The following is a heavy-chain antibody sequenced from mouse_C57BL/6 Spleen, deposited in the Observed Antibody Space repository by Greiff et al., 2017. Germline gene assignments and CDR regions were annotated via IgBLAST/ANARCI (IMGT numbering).Heavy chain of an antibody. CDR2: IDPNSGGT. J-gene: IGHJ3*01. CDR1: GYTFTSYW. D-gene: IGHD1-1*01. CDR3: ATGSSYLAWFAY. Sequence: QVQLKQPGAELVKPGASVKLSCKASGYTFTSYWMHWVKQRPGRGLEWIGRIDPNSGGTKYNEKFKSKATLTVDKPSSTAYMQLSSLTSEDSAVYYCATGSSYLAWFAYWGQGTLVTVSA. V-gene: IGHV1-72*01.